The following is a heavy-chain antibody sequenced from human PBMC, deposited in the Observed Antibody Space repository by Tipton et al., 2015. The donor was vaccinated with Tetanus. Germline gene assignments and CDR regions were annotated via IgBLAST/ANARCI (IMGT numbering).Heavy chain of an antibody. Sequence: QLVQSGAEVKKPGSSVKVSCKASGGTFSSYAISWVRQAPGQGLEWMGGIIPIFGTANYAQKFQGRVTITADESTSPAYMELSSRRSEDTAVYYCASRGYCSSTSCYTSGGYYYYYGMDVWGQGTTVTVSS. CDR1: GGTFSSYA. CDR2: IIPIFGTA. D-gene: IGHD2-2*02. J-gene: IGHJ6*02. CDR3: ASRGYCSSTSCYTSGGYYYYYGMDV. V-gene: IGHV1-69*01.